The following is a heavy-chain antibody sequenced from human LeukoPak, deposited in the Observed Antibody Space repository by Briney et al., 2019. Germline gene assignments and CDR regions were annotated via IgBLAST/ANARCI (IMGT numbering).Heavy chain of an antibody. V-gene: IGHV4-59*01. CDR1: GGSISSYY. Sequence: SETLSLTCTVSGGSISSYYWSWIRQPPEKALEWIGYIYYSGSTNYNPSLKSRVTISVDTSKNQFSLKLSSVTAADTAVYYCAREGWGYYFDFWGQGTLVTVSS. J-gene: IGHJ4*02. CDR2: IYYSGST. CDR3: AREGWGYYFDF. D-gene: IGHD7-27*01.